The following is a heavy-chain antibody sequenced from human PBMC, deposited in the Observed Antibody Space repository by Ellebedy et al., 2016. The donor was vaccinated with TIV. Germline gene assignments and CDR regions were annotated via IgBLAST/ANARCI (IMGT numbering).Heavy chain of an antibody. J-gene: IGHJ4*02. CDR2: INHSGIT. Sequence: MPSETLSLTCGVYGGSFSGYYWNWIRQPPGKGLEWIGEINHSGITNYKPSLKSRVTISVGTSKNHFSLNLTSVTAADTAVYYCARGKKYEVLTGTYTGFDYWGQGTLVTVSS. CDR1: GGSFSGYY. V-gene: IGHV4-34*01. CDR3: ARGKKYEVLTGTYTGFDY. D-gene: IGHD3-9*01.